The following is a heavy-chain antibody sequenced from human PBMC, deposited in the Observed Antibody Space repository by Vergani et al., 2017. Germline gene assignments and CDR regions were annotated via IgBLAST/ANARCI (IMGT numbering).Heavy chain of an antibody. D-gene: IGHD3-3*01. J-gene: IGHJ6*03. CDR1: GFTFSSYS. CDR3: ARVFDYDFWSGYYLYYYYYMDV. CDR2: ISSSSSYI. Sequence: EVQLVESGGGLVKPGGSLRLSCAASGFTFSSYSMNWVRQAPGKGLEWVSSISSSSSYIYYADSVKGRVTISRDNAKNSLYLQMNSLRAEDTAVYYCARVFDYDFWSGYYLYYYYYMDVWGKGTTVTVSS. V-gene: IGHV3-21*01.